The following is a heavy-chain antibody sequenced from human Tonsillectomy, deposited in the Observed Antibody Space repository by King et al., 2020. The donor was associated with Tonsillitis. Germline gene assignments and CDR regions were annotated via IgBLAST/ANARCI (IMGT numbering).Heavy chain of an antibody. Sequence: VQLVESGGGLVQPGGSLRLSCAASGFSFSTYWMGWVRQAPGKGLEWVANIKYDGSDKYYVDSVKGRFTISRDNAKSSLYLQMNSLRAEDTAVFYCAGVVSWGWFDPWGQGTLVTVSS. V-gene: IGHV3-7*03. CDR2: IKYDGSDK. CDR1: GFSFSTYW. D-gene: IGHD3-16*01. J-gene: IGHJ5*02. CDR3: AGVVSWGWFDP.